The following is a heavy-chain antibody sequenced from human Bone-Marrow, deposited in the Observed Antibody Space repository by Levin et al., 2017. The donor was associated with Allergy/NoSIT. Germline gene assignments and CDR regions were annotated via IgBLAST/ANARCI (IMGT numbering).Heavy chain of an antibody. CDR3: ARGDTSGWSWFFDL. Sequence: SETLSLTCTVSGGSISNYYWSWIRQPPGKGLEWIGYIYYSGSTNYNPSLKSRVTLSVDTSRNQFSLRLSSVTAADTAVYYCARGDTSGWSWFFDLWGRGTLVTVSS. J-gene: IGHJ2*01. CDR1: GGSISNYY. D-gene: IGHD6-19*01. CDR2: IYYSGST. V-gene: IGHV4-59*01.